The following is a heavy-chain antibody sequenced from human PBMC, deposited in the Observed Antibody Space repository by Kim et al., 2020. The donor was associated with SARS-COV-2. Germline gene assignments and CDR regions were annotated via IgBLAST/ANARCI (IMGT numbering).Heavy chain of an antibody. CDR1: GFTFSSYG. D-gene: IGHD3-22*01. Sequence: GGSLRLSCAASGFTFSSYGMHWVRQAPGKGLEWVAVIWYDGSNKYYADSVKGRFTISRDNSKNTLYLQMNSLRAEDTAVYYCARDPKPYYYDSSGYFVYWGPGTLVTASS. CDR2: IWYDGSNK. J-gene: IGHJ4*02. V-gene: IGHV3-33*01. CDR3: ARDPKPYYYDSSGYFVY.